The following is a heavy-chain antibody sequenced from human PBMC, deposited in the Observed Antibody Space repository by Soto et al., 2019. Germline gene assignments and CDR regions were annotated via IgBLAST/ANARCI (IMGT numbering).Heavy chain of an antibody. J-gene: IGHJ3*02. V-gene: IGHV1-24*01. CDR1: GYTLTELS. D-gene: IGHD2-15*01. CDR3: ERVNSHILYEDDFDI. Sequence: ASKKVSCKVSGYTLTELSMHWVRQAPVKGLEWMGGFDPKDGETIYAQKCQGRVTMTEDTSKETDYMELSSMSSEDKDVYYCERVNSHILYEDDFDIWGEAEMVHVSS. CDR2: FDPKDGET.